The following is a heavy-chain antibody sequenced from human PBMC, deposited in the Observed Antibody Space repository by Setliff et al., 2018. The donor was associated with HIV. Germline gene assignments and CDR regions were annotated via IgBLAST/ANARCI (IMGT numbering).Heavy chain of an antibody. V-gene: IGHV4-4*07. D-gene: IGHD6-19*01. CDR2: IYTSGST. J-gene: IGHJ5*02. CDR3: ARGPARAVARPGWLDP. Sequence: SETLSLTCTVSGGFISSYYWNWIRQPAGKGLEWIRRIYTSGSTNYNPSLKSRVTMSVDTSKNQFSLRLSSVTAADTAVYYCARGPARAVARPGWLDPWGQGTLVTVSS. CDR1: GGFISSYY.